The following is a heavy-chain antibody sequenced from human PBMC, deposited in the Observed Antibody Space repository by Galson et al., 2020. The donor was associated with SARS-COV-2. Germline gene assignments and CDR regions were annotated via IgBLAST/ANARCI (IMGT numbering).Heavy chain of an antibody. CDR3: ARAGYYGSGDDPLYYYGMDV. CDR2: INPNSGNT. J-gene: IGHJ6*02. V-gene: IGHV1-8*01. D-gene: IGHD3-10*01. Sequence: ASVKVSCKASGYTFTSYDINWVRQATGQGLEWMGWINPNSGNTGYAQKFQGRVTMTRNTSISTAYMELSSLRSEDTAVYYCARAGYYGSGDDPLYYYGMDVWGQGTTVTVSS. CDR1: GYTFTSYD.